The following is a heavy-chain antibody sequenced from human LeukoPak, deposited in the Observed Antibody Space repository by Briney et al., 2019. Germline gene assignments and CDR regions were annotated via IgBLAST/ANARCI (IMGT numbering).Heavy chain of an antibody. V-gene: IGHV4-59*12. Sequence: SETLSLTCAVSGGSISSYYWSWIRQPPGKGLGWIGYINYSGSTNYNPSLKSRVTISVDTSKNQFSLKLSSVTAADTAVYYCASVTYDILTGYSNFDYWGKGTLVTASS. CDR3: ASVTYDILTGYSNFDY. CDR1: GGSISSYY. CDR2: INYSGST. D-gene: IGHD3-9*01. J-gene: IGHJ4*02.